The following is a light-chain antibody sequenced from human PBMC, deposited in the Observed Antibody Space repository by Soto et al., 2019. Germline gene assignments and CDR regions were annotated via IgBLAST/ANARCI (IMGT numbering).Light chain of an antibody. V-gene: IGKV3-15*01. J-gene: IGKJ1*01. CDR3: QQRNNWPGT. CDR1: QSVRSE. CDR2: GAS. Sequence: EIVMTQSPASLSVSPGERVTLSCRASQSVRSELAWYQQKSGQPPRLLIYGASTRATGIPARFSGSGSGTEFTLTINDLQSEDFAVYYCQQRNNWPGTFGQGTKVDIK.